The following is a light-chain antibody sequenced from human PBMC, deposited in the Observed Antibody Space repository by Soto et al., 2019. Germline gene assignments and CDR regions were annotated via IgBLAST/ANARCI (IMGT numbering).Light chain of an antibody. V-gene: IGLV2-23*01. CDR3: CSFALRSTLI. CDR1: SSDVGNYNL. Sequence: QSVLPQPASVSGSPGPSITISCTGTSSDVGNYNLVSWYQQYPGKAPKLMIYEGGKRPSGVSNRFSGSKSGNTASLTISGLQAEDEADYYCCSFALRSTLIFGGGTKLTV. CDR2: EGG. J-gene: IGLJ2*01.